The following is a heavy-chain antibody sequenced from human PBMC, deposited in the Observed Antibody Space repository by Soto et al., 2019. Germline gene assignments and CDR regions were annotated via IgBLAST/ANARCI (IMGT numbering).Heavy chain of an antibody. V-gene: IGHV3-21*01. D-gene: IGHD2-15*01. Sequence: PGVTLALSCAASGFNFNSYTINWFRQAPGKRLEWLSSISSSGYIFSTDSVRGRFTISRDNAKNSVYLQINSLRAEDTAVYFCARDCSGGSCYPGMDVWGQGTTVPVS. CDR1: GFNFNSYT. CDR2: ISSSGYI. CDR3: ARDCSGGSCYPGMDV. J-gene: IGHJ6*02.